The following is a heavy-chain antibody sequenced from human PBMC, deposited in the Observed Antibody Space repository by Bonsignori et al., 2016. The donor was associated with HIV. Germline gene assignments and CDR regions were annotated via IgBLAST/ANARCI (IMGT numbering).Heavy chain of an antibody. CDR2: IYYTGDT. J-gene: IGHJ3*02. Sequence: WIRQPPGKGLEWIGYIYYTGDTIYNPSLKSRITISVDTSNNHFSLRLRSVTAADTAVYSCAGAPVGGSRAFDIWGRGTMVTVSS. V-gene: IGHV4-59*01. D-gene: IGHD3-16*01. CDR3: AGAPVGGSRAFDI.